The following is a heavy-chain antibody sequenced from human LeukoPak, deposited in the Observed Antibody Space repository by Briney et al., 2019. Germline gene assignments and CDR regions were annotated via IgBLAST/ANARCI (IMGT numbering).Heavy chain of an antibody. CDR3: ASSTSGYCSSTSCYKGEPFVY. V-gene: IGHV1-69*04. J-gene: IGHJ4*02. CDR2: IIPILGIA. D-gene: IGHD2-2*02. CDR1: GGTFSSYA. Sequence: GASVKVSCKASGGTFSSYAISWVRQAPRQGLEWMGRIIPILGIANYAQKFQGRVTITADKSTSTAYMELSSLRSEDTAVYYCASSTSGYCSSTSCYKGEPFVYWGQGTLVTVSS.